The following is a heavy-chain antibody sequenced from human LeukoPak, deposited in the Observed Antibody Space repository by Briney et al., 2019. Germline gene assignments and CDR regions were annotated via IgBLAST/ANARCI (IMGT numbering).Heavy chain of an antibody. V-gene: IGHV3-9*01. CDR2: ISWNSGSI. CDR1: GFTFDDYA. D-gene: IGHD1-26*01. J-gene: IGHJ4*02. Sequence: GRSLRLSCAASGFTFDDYAMHWVRQAPGKGLEWVSGISWNSGSIGYADSVKGRFTISRDNAKNSLYLQMSSLRAEDTALYYCAKGKSASGSYSAGPFDYWGQGTLVTVSS. CDR3: AKGKSASGSYSAGPFDY.